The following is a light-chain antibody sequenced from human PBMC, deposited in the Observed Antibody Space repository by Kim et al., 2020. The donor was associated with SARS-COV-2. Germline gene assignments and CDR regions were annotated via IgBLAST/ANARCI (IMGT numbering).Light chain of an antibody. V-gene: IGKV3-15*01. J-gene: IGKJ2*01. CDR2: CAS. CDR3: QQYNRWPPYI. Sequence: VSPGARATLACGASQSVTINLVWYQQRPGQAPRHLVYCASFSATCIPDRFSGSGSGTKFTLTISSLQPEDFALYYCQQYNRWPPYIFGQGTKLEF. CDR1: QSVTIN.